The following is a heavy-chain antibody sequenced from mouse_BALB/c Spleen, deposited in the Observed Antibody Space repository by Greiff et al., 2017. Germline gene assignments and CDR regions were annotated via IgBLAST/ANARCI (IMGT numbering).Heavy chain of an antibody. CDR2: ISSGGSYT. CDR1: GFTFSSYT. Sequence: EVKLMESGGGLVKPGGSLKLSCAASGFTFSSYTMSWVRQTPEKRLEWVATISSGGSYTYYPDSVKGRFTISRDNAKNTLYLQMSSLKSEDTAMYYCTRDGGLRLMDYWGQGTSVTVSS. D-gene: IGHD2-4*01. V-gene: IGHV5-6-4*01. J-gene: IGHJ4*01. CDR3: TRDGGLRLMDY.